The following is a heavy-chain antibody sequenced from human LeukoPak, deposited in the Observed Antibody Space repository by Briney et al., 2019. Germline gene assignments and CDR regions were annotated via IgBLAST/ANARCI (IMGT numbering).Heavy chain of an antibody. V-gene: IGHV1-8*03. CDR1: GYTFTSYD. CDR2: MNPNSGNT. J-gene: IGHJ4*02. D-gene: IGHD3-10*01. Sequence: GASVKVSCKASGYTFTSYDINWVRQATGQGLEWMGWMNPNSGNTGYAQKFQGRVTITRNTSISTAYMELSSLRSEDTAVYYCARGLGITMVRGVIIAYYFDYWGQGTLVTVSS. CDR3: ARGLGITMVRGVIIAYYFDY.